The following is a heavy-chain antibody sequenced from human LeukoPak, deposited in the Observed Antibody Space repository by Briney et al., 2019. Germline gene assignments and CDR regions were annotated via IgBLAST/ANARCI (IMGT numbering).Heavy chain of an antibody. CDR1: GGTFSSYA. D-gene: IGHD2-2*01. Sequence: SVKVSCKASGGTFSSYAISWVRQAPGQGLEWMGRIIPILGIANYAQKFQGRVTITTDKSTSTAYMELSSLRSEDTAVYYCASLPRYCSSTSCYNYYYYMDVWGKGTTVTVSS. CDR3: ASLPRYCSSTSCYNYYYYMDV. V-gene: IGHV1-69*04. J-gene: IGHJ6*03. CDR2: IIPILGIA.